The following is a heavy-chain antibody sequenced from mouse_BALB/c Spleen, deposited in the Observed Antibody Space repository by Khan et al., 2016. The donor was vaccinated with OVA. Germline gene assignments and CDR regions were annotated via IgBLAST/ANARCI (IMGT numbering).Heavy chain of an antibody. CDR2: IYPGSGNT. J-gene: IGHJ2*01. Sequence: VQLQESGTELARPGASVKLSCKASGYTFTDYYITWVKQRTGQGLEWIGEIYPGSGNTYYNEKFRGKATLTVDKSYNTAYMQLSSLTTEDSAVYFCARMDTTPLDYWGQGTTLTVSS. CDR1: GYTFTDYY. CDR3: ARMDTTPLDY. V-gene: IGHV1-77*01. D-gene: IGHD2-3*01.